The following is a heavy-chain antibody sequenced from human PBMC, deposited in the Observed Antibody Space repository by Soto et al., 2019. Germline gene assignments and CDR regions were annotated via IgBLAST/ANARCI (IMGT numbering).Heavy chain of an antibody. CDR3: ARGYSYGYFNYYYGMDV. CDR2: ISYDGSNK. V-gene: IGHV3-30-3*01. Sequence: GGSLRLSCAASGFTFSSYAMHWVRQAPGKGLEWVAVISYDGSNKYYADSVKGRFTISRDNSKNTLYLQMNSLRAEDTAVYYCARGYSYGYFNYYYGMDVWGQGTTVTVSS. J-gene: IGHJ6*02. CDR1: GFTFSSYA. D-gene: IGHD5-18*01.